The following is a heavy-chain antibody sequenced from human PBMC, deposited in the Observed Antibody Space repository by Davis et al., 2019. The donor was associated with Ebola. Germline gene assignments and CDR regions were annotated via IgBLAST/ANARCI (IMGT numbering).Heavy chain of an antibody. Sequence: GESLKISCKGSGYSFTSYWIAWVRQMPGKGLEWMATIYPGDSDTRYSPSFQGLVTISADKSINTAYLQWSGLKASDTARYYCARRAYCAGHCPNGFDPWGQGTLVTVSS. CDR3: ARRAYCAGHCPNGFDP. D-gene: IGHD2-21*02. CDR1: GYSFTSYW. J-gene: IGHJ5*02. CDR2: IYPGDSDT. V-gene: IGHV5-51*01.